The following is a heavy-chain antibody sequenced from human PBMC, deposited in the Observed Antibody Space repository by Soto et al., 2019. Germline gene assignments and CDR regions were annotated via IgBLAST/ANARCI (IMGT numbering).Heavy chain of an antibody. V-gene: IGHV1-2*02. CDR3: AKWGDCSGGSCYSNSLYSYGMDV. J-gene: IGHJ6*02. Sequence: ASVKVSCKASGDTFTGYYMHWVRQAHGHGLEWMGWINPNSGGTNYAQKFQGRVTMTRDTSISTAYMELSRLRPDDTAVYYFAKWGDCSGGSCYSNSLYSYGMDVWGQGTTVTVSS. CDR1: GDTFTGYY. D-gene: IGHD2-15*01. CDR2: INPNSGGT.